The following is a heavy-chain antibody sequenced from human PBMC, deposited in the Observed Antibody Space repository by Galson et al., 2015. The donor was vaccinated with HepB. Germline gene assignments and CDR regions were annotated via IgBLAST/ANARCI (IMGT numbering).Heavy chain of an antibody. CDR3: VRTSSGSYLDLYPDY. CDR2: ISWEGGST. J-gene: IGHJ4*02. Sequence: SLRLSCAASGFTFDDYTMHWVRHAPGKGLEWVSLISWEGGSTYYADSVKVRFTISRDHSKNSLYLQMNSLRTKDTALYYCVRTSSGSYLDLYPDYWGPGTLVPAAS. CDR1: GFTFDDYT. D-gene: IGHD3-10*01. V-gene: IGHV3-43*01.